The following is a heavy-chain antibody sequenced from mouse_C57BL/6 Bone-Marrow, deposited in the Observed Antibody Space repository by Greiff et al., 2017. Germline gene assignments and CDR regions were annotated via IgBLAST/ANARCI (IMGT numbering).Heavy chain of an antibody. CDR2: ISSGGDYI. CDR1: GFTFSSYA. J-gene: IGHJ1*03. CDR3: TRGHYGSIHWYFDV. Sequence: EVMLVESGEGLVKPGGSLKLSCAASGFTFSSYAMSWVRQTPEKRLEWVAYISSGGDYIYYADTVKGRFTISRDNARNTLYLQMSSLKSEDTAMYYCTRGHYGSIHWYFDVWGTGTTVTVSS. V-gene: IGHV5-9-1*02. D-gene: IGHD1-1*01.